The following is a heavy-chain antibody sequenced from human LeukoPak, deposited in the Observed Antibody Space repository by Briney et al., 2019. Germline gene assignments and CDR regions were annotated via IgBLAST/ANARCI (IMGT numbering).Heavy chain of an antibody. CDR2: IIPIFGTA. CDR3: ARDEWFGEVEFDY. V-gene: IGHV1-69*05. Sequence: SVRVSCKASGGTFSSYAISWVRQAPGQGLEWMGRIIPIFGTANYAQKFQGRVTITTDESTSTAYMELSSLRSEDTAVYYCARDEWFGEVEFDYWGQGTLVTVSS. J-gene: IGHJ4*02. CDR1: GGTFSSYA. D-gene: IGHD3-10*01.